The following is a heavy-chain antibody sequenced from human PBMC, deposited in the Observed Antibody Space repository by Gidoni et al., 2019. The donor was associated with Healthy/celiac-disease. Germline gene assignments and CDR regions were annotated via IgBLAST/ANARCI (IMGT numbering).Heavy chain of an antibody. V-gene: IGHV3-13*01. CDR1: GFTCSSDD. CDR3: ARAHDRPHYYYGMDV. CDR2: IGTAVDT. Sequence: EVQLVESGGGLVQPVGSLRRSCAASGFTCSSDDMHWVLQATGKVLEWVAAIGTAVDTYYPGSVKGRFTISRENAKNPLYLQMNSLRAGDTAVYYCARAHDRPHYYYGMDVWGQGTTVTVSS. J-gene: IGHJ6*02. D-gene: IGHD3-3*01.